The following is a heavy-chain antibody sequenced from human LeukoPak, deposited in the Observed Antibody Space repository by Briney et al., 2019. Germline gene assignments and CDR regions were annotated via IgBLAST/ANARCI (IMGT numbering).Heavy chain of an antibody. D-gene: IGHD2-15*01. CDR3: AQKAPYSPGYSQH. CDR1: GGSITSYY. CDR2: IYHSGTT. J-gene: IGHJ1*01. Sequence: SETLSLTCTVSGGSITSYYWTWIRQPPRKGLEWIGYIYHSGTTNYNPSLKGRVSISVDRSKNQFSLKLSSVTTADTAVYYCAQKAPYSPGYSQHWGQGTLVTVSS. V-gene: IGHV4-59*01.